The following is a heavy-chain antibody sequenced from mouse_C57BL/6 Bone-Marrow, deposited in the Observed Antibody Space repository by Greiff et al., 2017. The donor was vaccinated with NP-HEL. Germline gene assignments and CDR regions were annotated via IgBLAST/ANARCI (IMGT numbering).Heavy chain of an antibody. D-gene: IGHD2-13*01. CDR2: IDPSDSYT. CDR3: ERVSTMVKWFAY. CDR1: GYTFTSYW. V-gene: IGHV1-59*01. J-gene: IGHJ3*01. Sequence: QVQLQQPGAELVRPGTSVKLSCKASGYTFTSYWMHWVKQRPGQGLEWIGVIDPSDSYTNYNQKFKGKATLTVDTSSSTAYIQLRSLTSEDSAVYYCERVSTMVKWFAYWGQGTLVTVSA.